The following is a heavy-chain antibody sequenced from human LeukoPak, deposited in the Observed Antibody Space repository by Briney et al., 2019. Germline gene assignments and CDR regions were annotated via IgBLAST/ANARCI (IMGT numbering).Heavy chain of an antibody. Sequence: ASVKVSCKASGYTFTGYYMHWVRQAPGQGLEWMGRIDPNSGGTNYAQKFQGRVTMTRDTSISTAYMELSRLRSDDTAVYYCAKALGIAAAATLFDYWGQGTLVTVSS. CDR2: IDPNSGGT. J-gene: IGHJ4*02. CDR3: AKALGIAAAATLFDY. CDR1: GYTFTGYY. V-gene: IGHV1-2*06. D-gene: IGHD6-13*01.